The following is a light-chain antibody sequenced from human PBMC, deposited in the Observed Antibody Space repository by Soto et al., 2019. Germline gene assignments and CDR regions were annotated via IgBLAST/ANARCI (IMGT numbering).Light chain of an antibody. CDR2: EGT. J-gene: IGLJ1*01. CDR1: NNDVGGYNL. CDR3: CSFAGNSLPFV. V-gene: IGLV2-23*01. Sequence: QSVLTQPASVSGSPGQSITISCTGTNNDVGGYNLVSWYQQRPGKAPKLLIYEGTKRPSGVSIRFSGSKSGKTASLTISGLQAEDEADYYCCSFAGNSLPFVFGYGTKVTVL.